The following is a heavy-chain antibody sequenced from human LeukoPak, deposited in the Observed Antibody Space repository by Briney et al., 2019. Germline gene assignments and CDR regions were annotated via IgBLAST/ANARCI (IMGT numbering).Heavy chain of an antibody. D-gene: IGHD6-19*01. J-gene: IGHJ6*04. V-gene: IGHV3-11*06. CDR2: ISSSISYT. CDR3: ARRIAVAGLGVYYGMDV. Sequence: GGSLRLSCAASGFTFSDYYMSWIRQAPGKGLEWVSYISSSISYTNYVDSVKGGFTISRENAKHSLYLQMNSLRAEDTAVYYCARRIAVAGLGVYYGMDVWGKGTTVTVSS. CDR1: GFTFSDYY.